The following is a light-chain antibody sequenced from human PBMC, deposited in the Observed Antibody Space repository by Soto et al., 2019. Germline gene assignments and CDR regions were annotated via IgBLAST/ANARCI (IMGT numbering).Light chain of an antibody. CDR1: QTISSW. Sequence: DVHVTQSFATLSAPVRDRVTIHCRASQTISSWLAWFQQRPGRAPKFLIYKASTLKSGVPSRFSGSGSGTEFTLTIISLQPDDFATYYCQQSNIHSDPFGQGTKVDIK. CDR2: KAS. CDR3: QQSNIHSDP. J-gene: IGKJ1*01. V-gene: IGKV1-5*03.